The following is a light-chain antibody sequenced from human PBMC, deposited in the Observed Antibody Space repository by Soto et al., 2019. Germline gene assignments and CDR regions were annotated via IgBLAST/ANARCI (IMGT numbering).Light chain of an antibody. CDR2: KAS. V-gene: IGKV1-5*03. CDR3: RQYNSYPIT. Sequence: DIQMTQSPSTLSASVGDRVTITCRASQGISSWLAWYQQKPGKAPKLLIYKASSLESGVPSRFSGSGSGTEFTLTISSLQPDDFATYYCRQYNSYPITFGQGTRLEIK. CDR1: QGISSW. J-gene: IGKJ5*01.